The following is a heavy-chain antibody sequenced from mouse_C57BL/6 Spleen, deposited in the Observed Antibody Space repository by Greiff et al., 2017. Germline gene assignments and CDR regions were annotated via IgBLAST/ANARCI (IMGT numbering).Heavy chain of an antibody. J-gene: IGHJ4*01. V-gene: IGHV1-64*01. Sequence: QVQLQQPGAELVKPGASVKLSCKASGYTFTSYWMHWVKQRPGQGLEWIGMIHPNSGSTNYNEKFKSKATLTVDKSSSTAYMQLSSLTSEDSAVYYCARGVVGKDAMDYWGQGTSVTVSS. CDR1: GYTFTSYW. D-gene: IGHD1-1*01. CDR3: ARGVVGKDAMDY. CDR2: IHPNSGST.